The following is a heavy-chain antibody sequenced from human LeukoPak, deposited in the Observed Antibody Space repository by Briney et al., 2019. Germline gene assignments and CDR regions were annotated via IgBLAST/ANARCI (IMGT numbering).Heavy chain of an antibody. CDR1: GFTVSTNY. CDR3: AKAKTRIQLWLYYFDY. CDR2: ISSSSTYI. D-gene: IGHD5-18*01. J-gene: IGHJ4*02. Sequence: PGGSLRLSCAASGFTVSTNYMSWVRQAPGKGLEWVSSISSSSTYIYYADSVKGRFTISRDNAKNSLYLQMNSLRAEDTAVYYCAKAKTRIQLWLYYFDYWGQGTLVTVSS. V-gene: IGHV3-21*01.